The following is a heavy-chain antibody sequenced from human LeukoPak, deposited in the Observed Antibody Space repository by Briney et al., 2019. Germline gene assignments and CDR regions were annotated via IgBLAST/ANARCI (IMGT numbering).Heavy chain of an antibody. CDR2: ISYSTSTI. J-gene: IGHJ4*02. V-gene: IGHV3-48*02. CDR3: ATRYCSVGVCYLNY. D-gene: IGHD2-8*02. CDR1: GFILNDYG. Sequence: GGSLRLSCAASGFILNDYGMHWVRQAPGKGLEWVSYISYSTSTIYYADSVKGRFTISRDNAENSLYLQMSSLRDEDTAVYYCATRYCSVGVCYLNYWGQGTLVTVSS.